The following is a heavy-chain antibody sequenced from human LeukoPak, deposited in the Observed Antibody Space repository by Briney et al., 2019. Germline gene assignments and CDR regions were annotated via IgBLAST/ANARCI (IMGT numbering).Heavy chain of an antibody. CDR2: INPNSGGT. CDR1: GYTFTSYG. Sequence: ASVKVSCKASGYTFTSYGISWVRQAPGQGLEWMGYINPNSGGTNYAQKFQGRVTITRDTSISTAYVELYSLRSDDTAVYYCRATVDYWGQGTLVTVSS. V-gene: IGHV1-2*02. CDR3: RATVDY. D-gene: IGHD1-26*01. J-gene: IGHJ4*02.